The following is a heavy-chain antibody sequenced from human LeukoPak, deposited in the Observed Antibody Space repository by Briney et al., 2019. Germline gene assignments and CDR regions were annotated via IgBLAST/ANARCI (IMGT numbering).Heavy chain of an antibody. V-gene: IGHV3-23*01. CDR3: APTTWFGELLDY. J-gene: IGHJ4*02. CDR2: ISGSGGST. D-gene: IGHD3-10*01. CDR1: GFTFSSYA. Sequence: QPGASLRLSCAASGFTFSSYAMSWVRQAPGTGLEWVSAISGSGGSTYYADSVKGRFPISRDNSKNTLYLQMNSLRAEDTAVYYCAPTTWFGELLDYWGQGTLVTVSS.